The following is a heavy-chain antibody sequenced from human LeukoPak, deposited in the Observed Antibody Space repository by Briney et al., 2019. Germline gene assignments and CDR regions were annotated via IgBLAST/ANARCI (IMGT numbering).Heavy chain of an antibody. D-gene: IGHD2-15*01. CDR2: ISSNGGSI. J-gene: IGHJ4*02. CDR3: ATWNCSGGNCWHDY. V-gene: IGHV3-64*01. CDR1: GFIFSSFA. Sequence: GGSLRLSCAASGFIFSSFAMHWVRQAPGKGLEYVSAISSNGGSIYYANSVKGRFTISRDNSKNTLYLQMGSLGAEDMAVYFCATWNCSGGNCWHDYWGQGTLVTVSS.